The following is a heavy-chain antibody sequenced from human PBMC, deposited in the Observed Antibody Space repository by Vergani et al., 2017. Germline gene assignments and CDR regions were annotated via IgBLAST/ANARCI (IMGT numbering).Heavy chain of an antibody. V-gene: IGHV3-21*01. CDR3: ASNLYCSGATCYARSIDY. J-gene: IGHJ4*02. Sequence: ELQLVESGGGLVQPGGSLRLSCEVSGFTFSSYCMNWVRQAPGKGLEWVSSINSRSDYIYYADSVKGRFTISRDNAKNSLYLQMNSLRVEDTAVYYCASNLYCSGATCYARSIDYWGQGTLVTVSS. CDR1: GFTFSSYC. D-gene: IGHD2-15*01. CDR2: INSRSDYI.